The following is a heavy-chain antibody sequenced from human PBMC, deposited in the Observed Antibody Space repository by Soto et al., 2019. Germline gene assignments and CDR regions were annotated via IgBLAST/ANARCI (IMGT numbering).Heavy chain of an antibody. D-gene: IGHD4-17*01. V-gene: IGHV1-18*01. Sequence: ASVKVSCKASGYTFTSYGISWVRQAPGQGLEWMGWISAYNGNTNYAQKLQGRVTMTTDTSTSTAYMELRSLRSDDTAVYYCARVGIYGDYVAQSDYWGQGTLVTVSS. CDR2: ISAYNGNT. J-gene: IGHJ4*02. CDR1: GYTFTSYG. CDR3: ARVGIYGDYVAQSDY.